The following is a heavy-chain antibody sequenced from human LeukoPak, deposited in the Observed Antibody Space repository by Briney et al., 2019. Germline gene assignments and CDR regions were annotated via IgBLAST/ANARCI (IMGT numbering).Heavy chain of an antibody. Sequence: GGSLRLSCAASGFTFSSYGMHWVRQAPGKGLEWVAVISYDGSNKYYADSVKGRFTISRDNSKNTLYLQMNSLRAEDTAVYYXAXGAXDYVLGSLIDYRVQGTLVTVSS. CDR1: GFTFSSYG. D-gene: IGHD3-16*01. V-gene: IGHV3-30*18. J-gene: IGHJ4*02. CDR2: ISYDGSNK. CDR3: AXGAXDYVLGSLIDY.